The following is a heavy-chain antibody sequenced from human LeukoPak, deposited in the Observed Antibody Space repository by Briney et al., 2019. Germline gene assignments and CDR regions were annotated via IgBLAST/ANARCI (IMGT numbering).Heavy chain of an antibody. D-gene: IGHD1-26*01. J-gene: IGHJ4*02. V-gene: IGHV3-23*01. CDR1: GFTFSSYA. CDR2: ISKSDGST. CDR3: ARGIDGVGACFDY. Sequence: GGSLRLSCAASGFTFSSYAMTWVRQAPGKGLAWVSSISKSDGSTYYADSVKGRFTISRDNSKNTLYLQMNSLRAEDTDVYYCARGIDGVGACFDYWGQGTLVTVSS.